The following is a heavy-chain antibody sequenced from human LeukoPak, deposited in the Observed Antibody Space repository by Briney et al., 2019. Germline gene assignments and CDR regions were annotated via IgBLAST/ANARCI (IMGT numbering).Heavy chain of an antibody. Sequence: SETLSLTCTVSGGSISSYYWSWIRQPPGKGLEWIGYTYYSGSTNYNPSLKSRVTISVDTSKNQFSLKLSSVTAADTAVYYCARDTGSYGSCGMDVWGQGTTVTVSS. V-gene: IGHV4-59*01. CDR3: ARDTGSYGSCGMDV. CDR2: TYYSGST. CDR1: GGSISSYY. J-gene: IGHJ6*02. D-gene: IGHD5-18*01.